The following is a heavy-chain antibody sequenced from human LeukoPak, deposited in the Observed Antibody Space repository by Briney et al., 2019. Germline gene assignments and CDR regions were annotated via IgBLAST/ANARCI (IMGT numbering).Heavy chain of an antibody. Sequence: GGSLRLSCAASGFTVSSNYMSWVRQAPGKGLEWVSGISWNSGSIGYADSVKGRFTISRDNAKNSLYLQMNSLRAEDTALYYCAKDNAAMVTSVAFDIWGQGTMVTVSS. D-gene: IGHD5-18*01. CDR3: AKDNAAMVTSVAFDI. CDR2: ISWNSGSI. CDR1: GFTVSSNY. V-gene: IGHV3-9*01. J-gene: IGHJ3*02.